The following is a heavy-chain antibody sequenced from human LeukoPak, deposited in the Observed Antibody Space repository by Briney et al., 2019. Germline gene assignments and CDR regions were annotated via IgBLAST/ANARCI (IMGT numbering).Heavy chain of an antibody. CDR1: GDSIGSHY. CDR3: ARDYYDGRGEASDI. D-gene: IGHD3-16*01. V-gene: IGHV4-59*11. CDR2: IFYVGST. J-gene: IGHJ3*02. Sequence: SETLSLTCTVSGDSIGSHYWSWIRQPPGKGLEWIGYIFYVGSTNYNPSLKSRVTISVDTSKNQFSLKLNSVTAADTAVYYCARDYYDGRGEASDIWGQGAMVTVSS.